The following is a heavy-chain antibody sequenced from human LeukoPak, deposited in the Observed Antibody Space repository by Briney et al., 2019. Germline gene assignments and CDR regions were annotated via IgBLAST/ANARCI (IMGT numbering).Heavy chain of an antibody. V-gene: IGHV4-34*01. Sequence: SETLSLTCAVYGGSFSGYYWSWIRQPPGKGLEWIGEINHSGSTNYNPSLKRRVTISVDTSKNQFSLKLSSVTAADTAVYYCARGRAAAGTGAFDYWGQGTLVTVSS. CDR2: INHSGST. CDR3: ARGRAAAGTGAFDY. J-gene: IGHJ4*02. D-gene: IGHD6-13*01. CDR1: GGSFSGYY.